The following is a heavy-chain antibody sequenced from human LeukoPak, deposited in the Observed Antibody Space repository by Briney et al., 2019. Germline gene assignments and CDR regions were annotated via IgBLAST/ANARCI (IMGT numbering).Heavy chain of an antibody. Sequence: GGSLRLSCAVSGFNFDDYAMHWVRQAPGRGLEWVSGINWKTGNGIYADSVKGRFTIPRDNARNSLYLQMSSLRAEDTALYYCTRRAARWQFDLWGRGTLLTVSS. CDR2: INWKTGNG. CDR3: TRRAARWQFDL. V-gene: IGHV3-9*01. J-gene: IGHJ2*01. CDR1: GFNFDDYA. D-gene: IGHD5-24*01.